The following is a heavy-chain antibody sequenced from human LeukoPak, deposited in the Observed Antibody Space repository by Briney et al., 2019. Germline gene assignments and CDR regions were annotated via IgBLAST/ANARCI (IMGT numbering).Heavy chain of an antibody. V-gene: IGHV3-23*01. Sequence: GGSLRLSCAASGFTFSSYAMSWVRQAPGKGLEWVSAISGSGGSTYYADSVKGRFTISRDNSKNTLYLQMNSLRAEDTAVYYCVACAWDYYYMDVWGKGTTVTVSS. J-gene: IGHJ6*03. CDR3: VACAWDYYYMDV. CDR1: GFTFSSYA. CDR2: ISGSGGST. D-gene: IGHD1-26*01.